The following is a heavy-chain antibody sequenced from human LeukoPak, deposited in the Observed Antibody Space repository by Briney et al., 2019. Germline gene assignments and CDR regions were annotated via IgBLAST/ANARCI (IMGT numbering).Heavy chain of an antibody. Sequence: GGSLRLSCAASGFTFSSYSMNWVRQAPGKGLEWVSSISSSSSYIYYADSVEGRFTISRGNAKNSLYLQMNSLRAEDTAVYYCATRILATSIDYWGQGTLVTVSS. CDR3: ATRILATSIDY. V-gene: IGHV3-21*01. CDR2: ISSSSSYI. CDR1: GFTFSSYS. J-gene: IGHJ4*02. D-gene: IGHD1-26*01.